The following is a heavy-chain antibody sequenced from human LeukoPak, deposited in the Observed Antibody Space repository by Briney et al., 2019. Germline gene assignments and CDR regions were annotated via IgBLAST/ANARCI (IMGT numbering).Heavy chain of an antibody. Sequence: ASVKVSCKASGYTFTSYDINWVRQAPGQGLEWMGWISAYNGNTNYAQKLQGRVTMTTDTSTSTPYMVLRSLRSDDTAVYYCAILAGTGEYYFDYWGQGTLVTVSS. V-gene: IGHV1-18*01. D-gene: IGHD6-13*01. J-gene: IGHJ4*02. CDR1: GYTFTSYD. CDR3: AILAGTGEYYFDY. CDR2: ISAYNGNT.